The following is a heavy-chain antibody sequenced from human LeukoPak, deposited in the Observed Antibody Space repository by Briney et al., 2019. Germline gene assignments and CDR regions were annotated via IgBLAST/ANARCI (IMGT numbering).Heavy chain of an antibody. D-gene: IGHD6-6*01. J-gene: IGHJ6*03. V-gene: IGHV1-18*01. Sequence: ASVTVSCTASGYTFTSYGISWVRQAPGQGLEWMGWFSAYKGNTNNAQKLQGRVTMTTDTSTSTAYMELTSLRSDDTAVYYCARVSGSSYYYYYYMDVWVKGTTVTVSS. CDR3: ARVSGSSYYYYYYMDV. CDR1: GYTFTSYG. CDR2: FSAYKGNT.